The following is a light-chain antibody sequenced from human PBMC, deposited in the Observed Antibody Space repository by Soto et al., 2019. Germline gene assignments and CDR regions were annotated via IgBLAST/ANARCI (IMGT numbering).Light chain of an antibody. V-gene: IGLV1-40*01. Sequence: QLVLTQPPSASGAPGQRVTISCTGSSSNIGAGYDVHWYQQLPGAAPKLLIHANSHRPSGGPDRFSGSRSGTSASLAITGLQGEDEADYFCQTYDSSLSGSLFGGGTKLTVL. CDR3: QTYDSSLSGSL. CDR1: SSNIGAGYD. CDR2: ANS. J-gene: IGLJ3*02.